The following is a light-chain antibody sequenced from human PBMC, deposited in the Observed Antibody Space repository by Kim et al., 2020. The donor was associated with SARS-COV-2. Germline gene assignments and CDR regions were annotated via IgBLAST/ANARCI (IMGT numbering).Light chain of an antibody. CDR2: DAS. CDR1: QSVSKY. Sequence: EIVLTQSPATLSLSPGERATFSCRASQSVSKYLAWYQQKPGQAPRLLIYDASNRATGIPPRFTVSGSGTDFSLTISRLEPEDFAVYYCRQRNSGPLTFGGGTKVDIK. V-gene: IGKV3-11*01. CDR3: RQRNSGPLT. J-gene: IGKJ4*01.